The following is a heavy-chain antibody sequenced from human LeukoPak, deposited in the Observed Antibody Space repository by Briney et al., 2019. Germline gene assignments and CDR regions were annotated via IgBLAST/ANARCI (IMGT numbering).Heavy chain of an antibody. J-gene: IGHJ4*02. CDR2: IWYDGSNK. Sequence: GRSLRLSCAASGFTFSSYGMHWVRQAPGKGLEWVAVIWYDGSNKYYADSVKGRFTISRDNSKNTLYLQMNSLRAEDTAVYYCAKDKCGGDCYSPPFDYWGQGTLVTVSS. D-gene: IGHD2-21*02. V-gene: IGHV3-33*06. CDR1: GFTFSSYG. CDR3: AKDKCGGDCYSPPFDY.